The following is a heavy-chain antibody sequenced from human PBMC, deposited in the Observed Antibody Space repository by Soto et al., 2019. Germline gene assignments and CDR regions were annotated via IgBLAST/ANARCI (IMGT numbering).Heavy chain of an antibody. CDR3: AKPPYGDHARGYFDY. CDR2: ISGSGGST. D-gene: IGHD4-17*01. V-gene: IGHV3-23*01. Sequence: GGSLRLSCAASGFTFSSYAMSWVRQAPGKGLEWVSAISGSGGSTYYADSVKGRFTISRDNSKNTLYLQMNSLRAEDTAVYYCAKPPYGDHARGYFDYWGQGTLVTVSS. CDR1: GFTFSSYA. J-gene: IGHJ4*02.